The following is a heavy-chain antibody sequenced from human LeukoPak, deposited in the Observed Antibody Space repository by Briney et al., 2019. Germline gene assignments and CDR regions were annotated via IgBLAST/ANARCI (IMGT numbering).Heavy chain of an antibody. CDR3: AREVTTSRAVYFDH. CDR2: IYYSGST. Sequence: SQTLSLTCTVSGGSISSGGYYWSWIRQHPGKGLEWIGYIYYSGSTYYNPSLKSRVTISVDTSKNQFSLKLSSVTAADTAVYYCAREVTTSRAVYFDHWGQGTLVTVSS. J-gene: IGHJ4*02. CDR1: GGSISSGGYY. D-gene: IGHD4-17*01. V-gene: IGHV4-31*03.